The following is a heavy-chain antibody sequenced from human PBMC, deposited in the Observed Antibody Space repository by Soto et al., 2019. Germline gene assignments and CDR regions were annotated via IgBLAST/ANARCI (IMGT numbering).Heavy chain of an antibody. Sequence: QVQLVESGGGVVQPGRSLRLSCAASGFTFSSYAMHWVRQAPGKGLEWVAVISYDGANNYADSVKGRFTIFSDNYKNTLYLQMSSLRAEDTAFYYCASGSDSSGYYYLGLYWGQGTLFSVSS. CDR2: ISYDGAN. CDR3: ASGSDSSGYYYLGLY. CDR1: GFTFSSYA. J-gene: IGHJ4*02. V-gene: IGHV3-30-3*01. D-gene: IGHD3-22*01.